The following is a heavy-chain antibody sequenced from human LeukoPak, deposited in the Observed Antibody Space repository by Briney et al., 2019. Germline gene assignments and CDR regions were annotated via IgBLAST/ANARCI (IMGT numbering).Heavy chain of an antibody. J-gene: IGHJ4*02. CDR1: GFTFSSYA. CDR3: ARDNPIAAADDY. CDR2: ISYDGSNK. Sequence: GGSLRLSCAVSGFTFSSYAMHWVRQAPGKGLEWVAVISYDGSNKYYADSVKGRFTISRDNAKNSLYLQMNSLRAEDTAVYYCARDNPIAAADDYWGQGTLVTVSS. D-gene: IGHD6-13*01. V-gene: IGHV3-30-3*01.